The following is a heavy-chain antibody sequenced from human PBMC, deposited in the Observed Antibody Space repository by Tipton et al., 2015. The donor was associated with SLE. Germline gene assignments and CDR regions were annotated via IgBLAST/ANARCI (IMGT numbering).Heavy chain of an antibody. CDR1: GFTFSSYA. J-gene: IGHJ6*02. V-gene: IGHV3-53*01. D-gene: IGHD1-26*01. CDR3: ARGGGSYYGYYYYGMDV. Sequence: SLRLSCAASGFTFSSYAMSWVRQAPGKGLEWVSVIYSGGSTYYADSVKGRFTISRDNSKNTLYLQMNSLRAEDTAVYYCARGGGSYYGYYYYGMDVWGQGTTVTVSS. CDR2: IYSGGST.